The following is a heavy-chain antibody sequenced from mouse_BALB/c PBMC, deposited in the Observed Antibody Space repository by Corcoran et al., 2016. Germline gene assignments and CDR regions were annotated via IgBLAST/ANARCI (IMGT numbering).Heavy chain of an antibody. CDR2: INTYTGEP. CDR1: GYTFTNYG. D-gene: IGHD1-1*01. J-gene: IGHJ3*01. CDR3: AVYYGSSFAY. V-gene: IGHV9-1*02. Sequence: QIQLVQSGPELKKPGETVKISCKASGYTFTNYGMNWVKQAPGKGFKWMGWINTYTGEPTYADDFKGRFAFSLETSASTAYLQINNLKNEDMATYFCAVYYGSSFAYWGQGTLVTVSA.